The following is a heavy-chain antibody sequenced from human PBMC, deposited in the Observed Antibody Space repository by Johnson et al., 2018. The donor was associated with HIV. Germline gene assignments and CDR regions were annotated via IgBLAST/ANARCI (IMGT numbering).Heavy chain of an antibody. CDR2: TWFDGRNK. D-gene: IGHD3-22*01. CDR1: GFTFSDYN. V-gene: IGHV3-33*06. CDR3: AKASNYYDSSRHAFDI. J-gene: IGHJ3*02. Sequence: QVQLVESGGGVVQPGGSLRLSCAASGFTFSDYNMHWVRQAPGKGLEWVAVTWFDGRNKYYSDSVKGRFTISRDNSKNTLYLQMNRLRADDTAVYYCAKASNYYDSSRHAFDIWGQGTMVTVSS.